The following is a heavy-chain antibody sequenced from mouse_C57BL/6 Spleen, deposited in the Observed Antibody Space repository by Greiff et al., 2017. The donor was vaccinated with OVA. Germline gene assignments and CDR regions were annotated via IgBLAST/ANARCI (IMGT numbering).Heavy chain of an antibody. CDR2: IYPGDGDT. CDR3: AKAASWFAY. Sequence: QVQLQQSGPELVKPGASVKISCKASGYAFRSSWLNWVKQRPGKGLEWIGRIYPGDGDTNYNGKFKGKATLTADKSSSTAYMQLSSLTSEDSAVYFCAKAASWFAYWGQGTLVTVSA. J-gene: IGHJ3*01. D-gene: IGHD6-1*01. CDR1: GYAFRSSW. V-gene: IGHV1-82*01.